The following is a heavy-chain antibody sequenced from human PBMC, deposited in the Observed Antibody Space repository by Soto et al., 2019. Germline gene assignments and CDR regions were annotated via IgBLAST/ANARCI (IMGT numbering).Heavy chain of an antibody. J-gene: IGHJ6*02. Sequence: SETLSLTCAVYGGSFSGYYWSWIRQPPGKGLEWIGEINHSGSTNYNPSLKSRVTISVDTSKNQFSLKLTSVTAADTAVYYCGRAHRDLQKLVHYYYSMNVWGQGTTVT. D-gene: IGHD6-13*01. V-gene: IGHV4-34*01. CDR1: GGSFSGYY. CDR3: GRAHRDLQKLVHYYYSMNV. CDR2: INHSGST.